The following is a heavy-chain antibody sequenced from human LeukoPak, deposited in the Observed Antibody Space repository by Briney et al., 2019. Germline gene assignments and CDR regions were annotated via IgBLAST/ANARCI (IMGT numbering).Heavy chain of an antibody. CDR3: ARDRGGYYSDSSGYLDY. CDR1: GFTFSNFA. J-gene: IGHJ4*02. V-gene: IGHV3-48*03. D-gene: IGHD3-22*01. CDR2: ITSSGNTI. Sequence: GGSLRLSCAASGFTFSNFAMNWVRQAPGRGLEWVSYITSSGNTIYYADSVKGRFTISRDNAKNSLYLQMNSLRAEDTAVYYCARDRGGYYSDSSGYLDYWGQGTLVTVSS.